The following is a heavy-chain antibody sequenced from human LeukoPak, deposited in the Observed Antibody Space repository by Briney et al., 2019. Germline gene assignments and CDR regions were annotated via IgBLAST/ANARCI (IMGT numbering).Heavy chain of an antibody. D-gene: IGHD3-10*01. CDR3: ASGPMFRGSDGFDI. Sequence: SGTLSLTCGVSGGSITTTNFWSWVRQPPGGGLEWIGEISLRGRTQYNPSLKSRVNISIDESKNHLYLSLASVTAADTAVYYCASGPMFRGSDGFDIWGQGTMVTVSS. CDR1: GGSITTTNF. CDR2: ISLRGRT. J-gene: IGHJ3*02. V-gene: IGHV4-4*02.